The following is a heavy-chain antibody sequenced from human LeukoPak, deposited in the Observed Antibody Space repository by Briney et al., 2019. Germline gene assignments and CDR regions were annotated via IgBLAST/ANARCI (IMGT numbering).Heavy chain of an antibody. CDR2: IIPIFGTA. Sequence: GASVKVSCKASGGTFSSYAISWVRQAPGQGLEWMGGIIPIFGTANYAQKFQGRVTITADESTSTAYMELSSLRSEDTAVYYCARELLSSGWKEEDFDYWGQGTLVTVSS. J-gene: IGHJ4*02. D-gene: IGHD6-19*01. V-gene: IGHV1-69*13. CDR1: GGTFSSYA. CDR3: ARELLSSGWKEEDFDY.